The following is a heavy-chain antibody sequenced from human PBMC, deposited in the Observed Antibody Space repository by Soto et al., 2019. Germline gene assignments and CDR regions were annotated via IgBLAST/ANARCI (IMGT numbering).Heavy chain of an antibody. Sequence: QVRLQEWGPGLVKPSQTLSLTCSVSGGSITTGGRYWSWLRQLPGKGMEWIGNIYYSGNTYYNAILKSRGTISVEAATNQFYLKLISVTAADTAVYYCAQALVVTGGDGFDIWGQGRLVTVSS. D-gene: IGHD1-1*01. V-gene: IGHV4-31*02. CDR1: GGSITTGGRY. CDR2: IYYSGNT. J-gene: IGHJ3*02. CDR3: AQALVVTGGDGFDI.